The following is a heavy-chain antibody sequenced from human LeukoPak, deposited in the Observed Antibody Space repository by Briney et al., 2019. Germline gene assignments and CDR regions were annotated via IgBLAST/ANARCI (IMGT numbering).Heavy chain of an antibody. V-gene: IGHV3-7*01. J-gene: IGHJ4*02. CDR2: IKQDGSEK. D-gene: IGHD5-12*01. CDR3: VAKRWLQLPDY. CDR1: GFTFSSYW. Sequence: PGGSLRLSCAASGFTFSSYWMSWVRQAPGKGLEWVANIKQDGSEKYYVDSVKGRFTISRDNAKNSLYLQMNSLRAEDTAVYYCVAKRWLQLPDYWGQGTLVTVSS.